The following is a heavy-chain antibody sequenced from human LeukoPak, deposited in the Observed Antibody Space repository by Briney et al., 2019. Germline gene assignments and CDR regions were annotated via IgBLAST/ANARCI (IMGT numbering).Heavy chain of an antibody. CDR1: GFTFSDYY. J-gene: IGHJ4*02. Sequence: PGGSLRLSCAASGFTFSDYYMSWIRQAPGKGLEWVSYISSSGSTIYYADSVKGRFTISRDNAKNSLYLQMNSLRAEDTAVYYCARDHAGYCSSTSCYVFDYWGQGTLVTVSS. CDR3: ARDHAGYCSSTSCYVFDY. V-gene: IGHV3-11*01. CDR2: ISSSGSTI. D-gene: IGHD2-2*01.